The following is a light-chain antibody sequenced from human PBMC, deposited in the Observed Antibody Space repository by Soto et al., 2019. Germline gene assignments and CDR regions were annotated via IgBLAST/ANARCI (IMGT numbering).Light chain of an antibody. CDR1: QTVSSN. CDR3: QQYNDWPPFT. CDR2: GAS. V-gene: IGKV3-15*01. Sequence: ELVMTQSPATLSVSPGERATLSCRASQTVSSNLAWYQQKPGQAPRLLIHGASTRAAGIPARFSGSGSGTECTLTISSLQSEDFAVYYCQQYNDWPPFTVGPGTRVDIK. J-gene: IGKJ3*01.